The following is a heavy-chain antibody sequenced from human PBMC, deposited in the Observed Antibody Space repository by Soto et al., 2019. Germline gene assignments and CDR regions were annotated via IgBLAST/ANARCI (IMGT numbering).Heavy chain of an antibody. CDR1: SGSISSSNW. CDR2: IYHSGST. D-gene: IGHD6-13*01. Sequence: QVQLQESGPGLVKPSGTLSLTCAVSSGSISSSNWWSWVRQPPGKGLEWIGEIYHSGSTNYNPSLQSRVTISVDKSKNQFSLKLSSVTAADTAVYYCARGETVGSSWYAESRPFDYWGQGTLVTVSS. CDR3: ARGETVGSSWYAESRPFDY. V-gene: IGHV4-4*02. J-gene: IGHJ4*02.